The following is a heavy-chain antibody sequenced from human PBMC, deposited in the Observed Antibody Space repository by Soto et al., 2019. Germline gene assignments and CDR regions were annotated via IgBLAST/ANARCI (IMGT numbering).Heavy chain of an antibody. D-gene: IGHD3-22*01. CDR3: ARGSGYTAIDF. Sequence: TSETLSLTCAVSGDPINSGGYSWSWIRQPPGKGLEWIGYIYPSGSTYYNPSLKSRVATSVDTSKNQFSLRLSSVTAADTAIYYCARGSGYTAIDFWGQGTLVTVSS. V-gene: IGHV4-30-2*01. J-gene: IGHJ4*01. CDR1: GDPINSGGYS. CDR2: IYPSGST.